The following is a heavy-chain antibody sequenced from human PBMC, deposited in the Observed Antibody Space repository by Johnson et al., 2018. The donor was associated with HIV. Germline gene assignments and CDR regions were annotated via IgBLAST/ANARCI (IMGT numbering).Heavy chain of an antibody. V-gene: IGHV3-7*01. CDR1: GFTFSSYW. D-gene: IGHD6-13*01. CDR2: IKQDGSEK. CDR3: ARETRGSSWFDAFDI. Sequence: VQLVESGGGLVQPGGSLRLSCAASGFTFSSYWMSWVRQAPGKGLEWVANIKQDGSEKYYADSVKGRFTISRDNSKNTLYLQMNSLRAEDTAVYYCARETRGSSWFDAFDIWGQGTMVTVSS. J-gene: IGHJ3*02.